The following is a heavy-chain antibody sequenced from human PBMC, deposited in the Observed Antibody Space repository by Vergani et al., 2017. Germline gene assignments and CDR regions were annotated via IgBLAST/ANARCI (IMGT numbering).Heavy chain of an antibody. D-gene: IGHD3-10*01. CDR2: IYYSGST. CDR1: GGSISSYY. V-gene: IGHV4-59*01. CDR3: ARGEPSMVRGVTYFDY. J-gene: IGHJ4*02. Sequence: QVQLQESGPGLVKPSETLSLTCTVSGGSISSYYWSWIRQPPGKGLEWIGYIYYSGSTNYNPSLKSRVTISVVTSKNQFSLKLSSVTAADTAVYYCARGEPSMVRGVTYFDYWGQGTLVTVSS.